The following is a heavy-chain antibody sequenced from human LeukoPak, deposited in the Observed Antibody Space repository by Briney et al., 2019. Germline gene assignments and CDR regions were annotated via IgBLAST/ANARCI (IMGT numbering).Heavy chain of an antibody. V-gene: IGHV3-64*01. Sequence: GGSLRLSCAASGFTFSSYAMHWVRQAPGKGLEYVSAISSNGGTTYYANSVKGRFTISRDNSKNTLYLQMSSLGADAMAVYYCARDSVRGSNSLLNWFDPWGQGTLVTVSS. D-gene: IGHD6-13*01. CDR3: ARDSVRGSNSLLNWFDP. CDR2: ISSNGGTT. J-gene: IGHJ5*02. CDR1: GFTFSSYA.